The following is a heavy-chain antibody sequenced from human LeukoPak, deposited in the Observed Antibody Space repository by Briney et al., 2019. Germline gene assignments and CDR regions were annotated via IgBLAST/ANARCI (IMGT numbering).Heavy chain of an antibody. CDR1: GFTVSGNY. D-gene: IGHD3-10*01. Sequence: GGSLRLSCAVSGFTVSGNYMSWVRQAPGKGLVWVSRINSDGSSTSYADSVKGRFTISRDNAKNTLSLQMNSLRAEDTAVYYCARDHRGSGSRHYYYYMDVWGKGTTVTISS. CDR3: ARDHRGSGSRHYYYYMDV. J-gene: IGHJ6*03. CDR2: INSDGSST. V-gene: IGHV3-74*01.